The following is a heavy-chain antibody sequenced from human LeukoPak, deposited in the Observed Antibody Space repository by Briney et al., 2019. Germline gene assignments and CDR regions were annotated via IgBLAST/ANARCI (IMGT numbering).Heavy chain of an antibody. CDR2: INHSGST. D-gene: IGHD3-9*01. V-gene: IGHV4-34*01. CDR1: GGSFSGYY. Sequence: TSETLSLTCAVYGGSFSGYYWSWIRQPPGKGLEWIGEINHSGSTNYNPSLKSRVTISVDTSKNQFSLKLSSVTAADTAVYYCARGGGYFDPWGQGTLVTVSS. J-gene: IGHJ5*02. CDR3: ARGGGYFDP.